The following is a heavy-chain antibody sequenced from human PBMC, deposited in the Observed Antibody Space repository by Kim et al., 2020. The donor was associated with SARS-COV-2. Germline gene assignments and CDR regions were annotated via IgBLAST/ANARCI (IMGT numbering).Heavy chain of an antibody. CDR3: ARNPSGYSSSWYDSWFDP. Sequence: GESLKISCKASGYTFTSYAMHWVRQAPGQRLEWMGWINSGNGNTKYSQKFQGRVTITRDTSASTAYMELSSLRSEDTAVYYCARNPSGYSSSWYDSWFDPWGQGTLVTVSS. J-gene: IGHJ5*02. V-gene: IGHV1-3*01. D-gene: IGHD6-13*01. CDR2: INSGNGNT. CDR1: GYTFTSYA.